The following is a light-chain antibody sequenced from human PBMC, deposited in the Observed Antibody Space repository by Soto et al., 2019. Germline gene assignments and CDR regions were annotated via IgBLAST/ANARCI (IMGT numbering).Light chain of an antibody. CDR1: QSVSSN. CDR3: QQYNNWPPLT. Sequence: EIVMTQSPATLSVSPGEGATLSCRASQSVSSNLAWYQQKPGQAPRLLIYAASTRAIGIPARFRGSGSGTEFTLTITSLQSEDFAVYYCQQYNNWPPLTFGGGTKVEIK. CDR2: AAS. J-gene: IGKJ4*01. V-gene: IGKV3-15*01.